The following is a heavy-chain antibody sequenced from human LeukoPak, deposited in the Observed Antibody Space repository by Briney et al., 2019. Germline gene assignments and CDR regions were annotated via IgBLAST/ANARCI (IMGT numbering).Heavy chain of an antibody. CDR3: ARGSPYCSGGSCCPPFFDY. CDR1: GGTFSSYA. CDR2: IIPIFGTA. J-gene: IGHJ4*02. V-gene: IGHV1-69*06. D-gene: IGHD2-15*01. Sequence: GASVKVSCKASGGTFSSYAISWVRQAPGQGLEWMGGIIPIFGTANYAQKFQGRVTITADKSTSTAYMELSSLRSEDTAVYYCARGSPYCSGGSCCPPFFDYWGQGTLVTVSS.